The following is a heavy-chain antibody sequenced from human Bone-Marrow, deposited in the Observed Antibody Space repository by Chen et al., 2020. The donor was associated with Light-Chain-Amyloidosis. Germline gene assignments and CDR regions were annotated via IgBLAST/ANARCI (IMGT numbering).Heavy chain of an antibody. J-gene: IGHJ4*02. CDR2: INPKSGAT. CDR3: IFRGPDFDT. Sequence: QVQLVKSGAEVKRPGASVKVSCEASGYTFTAHFMYWVRQAPGQGPEWMGWINPKSGATTYVQKFQGRLSLTRDTSISTAYMELSSLRSDDTAVYYCIFRGPDFDTWGRGSLVTVSS. CDR1: GYTFTAHF. V-gene: IGHV1-2*02. D-gene: IGHD3-22*01.